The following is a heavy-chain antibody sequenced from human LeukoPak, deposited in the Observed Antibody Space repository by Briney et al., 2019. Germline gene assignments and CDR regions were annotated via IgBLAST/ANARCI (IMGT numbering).Heavy chain of an antibody. D-gene: IGHD3-10*02. CDR1: GFTFISYS. CDR3: AAMFGVTSSPFDY. J-gene: IGHJ4*02. Sequence: GGSLRLSCAASGFTFISYSMNWVRQAPGKGLEWVSSISSSSSYIYYADSVKGRFTISGDNAKNSLYLQMNSLRAEDTAVYYCAAMFGVTSSPFDYWGQGTLVTVSS. V-gene: IGHV3-21*01. CDR2: ISSSSSYI.